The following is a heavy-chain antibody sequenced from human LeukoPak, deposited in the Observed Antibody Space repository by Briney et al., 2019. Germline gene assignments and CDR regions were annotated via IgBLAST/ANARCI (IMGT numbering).Heavy chain of an antibody. CDR3: AKDVPAAYFDY. J-gene: IGHJ4*02. V-gene: IGHV3-30*02. CDR1: GFTFSNYG. D-gene: IGHD2-2*01. Sequence: GGSLRLSCAASGFTFSNYGMHWVRQAPGKGLEWVAFVRYDESTKFYADSVKGRFTISRHNSKTTLYLQMNSLRAEDTAVYYCAKDVPAAYFDYWGQGTLVTVSS. CDR2: VRYDESTK.